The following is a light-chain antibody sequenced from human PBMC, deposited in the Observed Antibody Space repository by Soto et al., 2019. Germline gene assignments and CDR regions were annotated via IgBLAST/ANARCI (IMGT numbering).Light chain of an antibody. CDR2: GAS. J-gene: IGKJ3*01. CDR3: QQYGTSPQ. CDR1: QTIANNY. Sequence: EIVLTQSPGILSVSPGDRATLSCRASQTIANNYLAWYHQRSGLPPRLLIYGASSRATGVPDRISGSGSGSDFTLIITRLEAEDFGVYYCQQYGTSPQFGPGTK. V-gene: IGKV3-20*01.